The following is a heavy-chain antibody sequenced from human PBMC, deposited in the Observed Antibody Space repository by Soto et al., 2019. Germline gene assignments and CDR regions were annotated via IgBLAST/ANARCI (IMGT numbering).Heavy chain of an antibody. Sequence: EVQLVQSGGGLAQPGKSLRLSCAASGFTFRKFWMHWVRQVPGKGPVWVSYISSDGTTTDYVDSVKGRFTISRDNGQDTLYLKMDSLRAEDTAVYYCAIQDCTNDVCLEAAVTVGGALESWGQGTLVTVSS. CDR3: AIQDCTNDVCLEAAVTVGGALES. J-gene: IGHJ1*01. V-gene: IGHV3-74*01. CDR2: ISSDGTTT. D-gene: IGHD2-8*01. CDR1: GFTFRKFW.